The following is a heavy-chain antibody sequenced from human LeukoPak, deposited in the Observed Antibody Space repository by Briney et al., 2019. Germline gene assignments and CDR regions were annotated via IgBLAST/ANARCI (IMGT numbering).Heavy chain of an antibody. CDR3: ARGGRSGSPGLYYYYGMDV. Sequence: SVKVSCKASGGTFSSYAISWVRQAPGQGLEWMGGIIPIFGTANYAQKFQGRVTITADESTGTAYMELSSLRSEDTAVYYCARGGRSGSPGLYYYYGMDVWGQGTTVTVSS. CDR2: IIPIFGTA. D-gene: IGHD3-16*01. CDR1: GGTFSSYA. J-gene: IGHJ6*02. V-gene: IGHV1-69*13.